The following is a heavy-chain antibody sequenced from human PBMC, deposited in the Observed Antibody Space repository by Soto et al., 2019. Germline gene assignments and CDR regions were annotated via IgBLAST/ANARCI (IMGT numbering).Heavy chain of an antibody. Sequence: GASVKVSCKASGYTFTSYYMHWVRQAPGQGLEWMGIINPSGGSTSYAQKFQGRVTMTRDTSTSTVYMELSSLRSEDTAVYYCARVILGPTYYDFWRERDGMDVWGQGTTVTVSS. J-gene: IGHJ6*02. CDR1: GYTFTSYY. V-gene: IGHV1-46*01. CDR2: INPSGGST. CDR3: ARVILGPTYYDFWRERDGMDV. D-gene: IGHD3-3*01.